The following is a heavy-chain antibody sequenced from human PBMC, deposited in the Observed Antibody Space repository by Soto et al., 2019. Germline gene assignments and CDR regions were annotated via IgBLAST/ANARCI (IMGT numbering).Heavy chain of an antibody. CDR2: TYYRSKWYN. D-gene: IGHD6-19*01. CDR3: AREDEQWLALDY. V-gene: IGHV6-1*01. CDR1: GDSVSINSAA. J-gene: IGHJ4*02. Sequence: QTLSLTGVISGDSVSINSAACNWIRQSPSRGLEWLGRTYYRSKWYNDYAVSVKSRITINPDTSKNQFSLQLNSVTPEDTAVYYCAREDEQWLALDYWGQGTLVTVSS.